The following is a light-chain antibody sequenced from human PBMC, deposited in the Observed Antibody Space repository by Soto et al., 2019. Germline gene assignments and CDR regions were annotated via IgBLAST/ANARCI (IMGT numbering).Light chain of an antibody. CDR1: QSVSSSY. CDR3: QQYGRSPLVT. V-gene: IGKV3-20*01. CDR2: GAS. J-gene: IGKJ5*01. Sequence: EIVLTQSPGTLSLAAGERATLSCRASQSVSSSYLAWYQQKPGQAPRLLIYGASSRATGIPDRFSGSGSGTDFTLTISRLEPVDFAMYYCQQYGRSPLVTFGQGTRLEIK.